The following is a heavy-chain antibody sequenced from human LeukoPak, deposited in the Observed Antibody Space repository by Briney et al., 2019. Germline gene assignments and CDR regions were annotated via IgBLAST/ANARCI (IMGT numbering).Heavy chain of an antibody. V-gene: IGHV1-24*01. Sequence: ASVKVSCKVSGYTLTELSMHWVRQAPGKGLEWMGGFDPEDGETIYAQKFQGRATMTEDTSTDTAYMELSSLRSEDTAVYYCATVAVAGPDNRYYYYYYMDVWGKGTTVTVSS. CDR2: FDPEDGET. CDR1: GYTLTELS. CDR3: ATVAVAGPDNRYYYYYYMDV. J-gene: IGHJ6*03. D-gene: IGHD6-19*01.